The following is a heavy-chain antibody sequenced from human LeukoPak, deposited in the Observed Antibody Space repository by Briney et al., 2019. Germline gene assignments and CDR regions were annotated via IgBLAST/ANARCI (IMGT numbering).Heavy chain of an antibody. J-gene: IGHJ3*02. V-gene: IGHV3-11*04. CDR1: GFTFSDNY. CDR3: AREEQWLAAGAFDI. Sequence: GGSLRLSCAASGFTFSDNYMSWIRQAPGKGLEWVSYISSSGSTIYYADSVKGRFTISRDNAKNSLYLQMNSLRAEDTAVYYCAREEQWLAAGAFDIWGQGTMVTVSS. CDR2: ISSSGSTI. D-gene: IGHD6-19*01.